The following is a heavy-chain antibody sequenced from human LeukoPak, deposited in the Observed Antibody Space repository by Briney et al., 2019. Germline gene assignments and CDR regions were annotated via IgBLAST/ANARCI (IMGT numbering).Heavy chain of an antibody. J-gene: IGHJ4*02. D-gene: IGHD3-22*01. Sequence: PSETLSLTCTVSGGSISSSSYYWGWIRQPPGKGLEWIGSIYYSGSTYYNPSLKSRVTISVDTSKNQFSLKLSSVTAADTAVYYCARWSEPLYYDSSGEGFDYWGQGTLVTVSS. CDR1: GGSISSSSYY. CDR2: IYYSGST. CDR3: ARWSEPLYYDSSGEGFDY. V-gene: IGHV4-39*01.